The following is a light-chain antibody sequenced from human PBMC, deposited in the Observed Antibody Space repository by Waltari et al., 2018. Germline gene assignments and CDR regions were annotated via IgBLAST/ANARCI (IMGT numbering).Light chain of an antibody. CDR2: DNN. V-gene: IGLV1-51*01. J-gene: IGLJ2*01. CDR3: GTWDSSLSAGVV. CDR1: SSHIGNNY. Sequence: QSVLTQPPSVSAAPGQKVTISCSGSSSHIGNNYVSWYQQPPGTAPKLLLYDNNQRPSGLPDRFSGSKPGTSATLGSTGLQTGDEADYYCGTWDSSLSAGVVFGGGTKLTVL.